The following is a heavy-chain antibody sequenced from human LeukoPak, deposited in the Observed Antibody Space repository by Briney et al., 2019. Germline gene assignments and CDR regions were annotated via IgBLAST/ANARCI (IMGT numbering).Heavy chain of an antibody. Sequence: GGSLRLSCAASGFIFNSYAMSWVRQAPGKGLEWVSAISGSDGGTNYADSVKGRFTISRDNSKNTLYLQMNSLRAEDTAVYYCAKPTIFGVVYYWGQGTLVTVSS. J-gene: IGHJ4*02. CDR1: GFIFNSYA. CDR3: AKPTIFGVVYY. CDR2: ISGSDGGT. V-gene: IGHV3-23*01. D-gene: IGHD3-3*01.